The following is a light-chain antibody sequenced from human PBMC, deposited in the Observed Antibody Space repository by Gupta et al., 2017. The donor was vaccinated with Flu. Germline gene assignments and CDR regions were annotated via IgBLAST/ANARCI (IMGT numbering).Light chain of an antibody. CDR3: QQYYSFPST. CDR1: QGISNH. J-gene: IGKJ4*02. V-gene: IGKV1-8*01. Sequence: AIRMTQSPSSLSASTGDKITITCRASQGISNHLAWYQQKPGKAPNLLVYGASALQYGVPSRFSGSGSGRDFTLTITSLQSEDFATYYCQQYYSFPSTFARGTTVEVK. CDR2: GAS.